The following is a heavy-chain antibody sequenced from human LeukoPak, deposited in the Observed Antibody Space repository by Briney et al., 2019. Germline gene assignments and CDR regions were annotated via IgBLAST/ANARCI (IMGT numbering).Heavy chain of an antibody. CDR1: GGSFSGYY. J-gene: IGHJ6*02. CDR3: ARGPYYDFWSGYRYYYYYGMDV. D-gene: IGHD3-3*01. Sequence: PSETLSLTCAVYGGSFSGYYWGWIRQPPGKGREWIGEINHSGSTNYNPSLKSRVTISVDTSKNQFSLKLSSVTAADTAVYYCARGPYYDFWSGYRYYYYYGMDVWGQGTTVTVSS. V-gene: IGHV4-34*01. CDR2: INHSGST.